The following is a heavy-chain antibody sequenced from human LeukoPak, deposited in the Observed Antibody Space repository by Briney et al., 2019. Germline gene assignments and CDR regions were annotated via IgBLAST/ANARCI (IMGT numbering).Heavy chain of an antibody. J-gene: IGHJ4*02. CDR2: IHHGGST. V-gene: IGHV4-4*02. CDR1: GDSINNNIW. Sequence: SETLALTCAVSGDSINNNIWWTWVRQPPGKGLEGFGEIHHGGSTNYKPSLKSRVTISVDKSKNQFSLKLTSVTAADTAIYYCARKSATGYYETDYWGQGALVTVSS. CDR3: ARKSATGYYETDY. D-gene: IGHD3-9*01.